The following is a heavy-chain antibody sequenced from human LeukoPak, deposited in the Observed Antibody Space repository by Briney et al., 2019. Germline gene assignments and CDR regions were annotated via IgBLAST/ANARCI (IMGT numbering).Heavy chain of an antibody. CDR3: ARKSSGWYDY. Sequence: GGSLRLSCAASGFTFSSYAMHWVRQAPGKGLEWVAVISYDGSNKYYADTVKGRFTISRDNSKNTLYLQMNSLRAEDTAVYYCARKSSGWYDYWGQGTLVTVSS. V-gene: IGHV3-30*04. J-gene: IGHJ4*02. D-gene: IGHD6-19*01. CDR1: GFTFSSYA. CDR2: ISYDGSNK.